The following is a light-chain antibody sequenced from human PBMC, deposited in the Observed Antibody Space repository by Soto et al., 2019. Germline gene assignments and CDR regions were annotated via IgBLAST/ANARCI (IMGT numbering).Light chain of an antibody. CDR2: EGS. CDR3: CSYAGSSTYV. J-gene: IGLJ1*01. V-gene: IGLV2-23*01. CDR1: SSDVGNYNL. Sequence: QSVLTQPASVSGSPGQSITISCTGTSSDVGNYNLVSWYQQHPGKAPKLMIYEGSKRPSGVSNRFSGAKSGNTASLTIFGLQAEDDSDYYCCSYAGSSTYVFGTGTKVTVL.